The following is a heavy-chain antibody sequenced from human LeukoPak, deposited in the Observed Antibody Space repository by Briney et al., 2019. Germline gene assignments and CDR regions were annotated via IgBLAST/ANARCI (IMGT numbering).Heavy chain of an antibody. J-gene: IGHJ6*03. Sequence: NPSETLSLTCAVYGGSFSGYYWSWIRQPPGKGLEWIGEINHSGSTNYNPSLKSRVTISVDTSKNQFSLKLSSVTAADTAVYCCARERRMVRGVIANYYYYYMDVWGKGTTVTVSS. V-gene: IGHV4-34*01. CDR2: INHSGST. CDR1: GGSFSGYY. D-gene: IGHD3-10*01. CDR3: ARERRMVRGVIANYYYYYMDV.